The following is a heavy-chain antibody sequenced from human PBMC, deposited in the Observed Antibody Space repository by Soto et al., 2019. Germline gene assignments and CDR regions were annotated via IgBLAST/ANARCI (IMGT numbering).Heavy chain of an antibody. D-gene: IGHD6-19*01. Sequence: GGSLRLSCAASGFTFSRYAIHWVRQAPGKGLEWVSDISSSSSYINYADSVKGRFTISRDNAKNSLYLQMNSLRAEDTAVYYCAKHRIAVAGTASFDYWGQGTLVTVSS. CDR1: GFTFSRYA. CDR2: ISSSSSYI. J-gene: IGHJ4*02. CDR3: AKHRIAVAGTASFDY. V-gene: IGHV3-21*05.